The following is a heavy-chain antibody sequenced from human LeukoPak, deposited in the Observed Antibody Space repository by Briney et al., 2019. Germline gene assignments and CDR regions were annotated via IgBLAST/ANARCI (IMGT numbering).Heavy chain of an antibody. CDR1: GFTFSRHA. J-gene: IGHJ4*02. V-gene: IGHV3-23*01. Sequence: GGSLRLSCAASGFTFSRHAMSWVRQAPGKGLEWVSSISGSGDIAYYADSVKGRFILSRDNSKNTLSLQMNSLRPEDTAVYYCAKVRKTTGGYWGQGTLVTVSS. CDR2: ISGSGDIA. D-gene: IGHD1-7*01. CDR3: AKVRKTTGGY.